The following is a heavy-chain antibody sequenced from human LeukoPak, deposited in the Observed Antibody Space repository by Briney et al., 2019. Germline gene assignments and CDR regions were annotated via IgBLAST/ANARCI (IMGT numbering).Heavy chain of an antibody. CDR1: GGPISSGGYY. CDR3: ARGNSGFDFYYYYYMDV. D-gene: IGHD5-12*01. J-gene: IGHJ6*03. CDR2: IYYRGGT. Sequence: SQTLSLTCTVSGGPISSGGYYWSWIRQHPGKGLEWFGYIYYRGGTYSNPSLKCRVNLSLDTSKTQFSLNLSSVTAADTAGYYCARGNSGFDFYYYYYMDVWGKGTTVTVSS. V-gene: IGHV4-31*03.